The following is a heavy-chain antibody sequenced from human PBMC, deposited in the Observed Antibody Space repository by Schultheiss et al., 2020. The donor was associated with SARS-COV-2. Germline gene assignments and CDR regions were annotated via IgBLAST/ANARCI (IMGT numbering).Heavy chain of an antibody. Sequence: GGSLRLSCAASGFTFRTSTMNWVRQAPGKGLEWVSYISSSSSTIYYADSVKGRFTISRDNAKNSLYLQMNSLRAEDTAVYYCARDRRTYYGSDFDYWGQGTLVTVSS. D-gene: IGHD3-10*01. V-gene: IGHV3-48*04. CDR2: ISSSSSTI. CDR3: ARDRRTYYGSDFDY. J-gene: IGHJ4*02. CDR1: GFTFRTST.